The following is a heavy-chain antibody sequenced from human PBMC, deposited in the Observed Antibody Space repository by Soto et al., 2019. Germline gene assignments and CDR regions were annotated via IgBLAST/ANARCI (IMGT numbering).Heavy chain of an antibody. D-gene: IGHD2-8*01. Sequence: QVQLQESGPGLVKPSQTLSLTCTVSGGSISSGGYYWSWIRQHPGKGLEWIGYIYYSGSTYYNPSLKSRVTISVDTSKNQFPLKLSSVTAADTAVYYCARVLGYCTTGVCYTHTGWFDPWGQGTLVTVSS. CDR2: IYYSGST. V-gene: IGHV4-31*03. CDR1: GGSISSGGYY. J-gene: IGHJ5*02. CDR3: ARVLGYCTTGVCYTHTGWFDP.